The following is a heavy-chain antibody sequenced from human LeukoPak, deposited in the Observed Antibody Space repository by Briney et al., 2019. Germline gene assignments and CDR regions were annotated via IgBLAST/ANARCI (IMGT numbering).Heavy chain of an antibody. D-gene: IGHD3-10*01. J-gene: IGHJ4*02. CDR1: GGTFSSYG. V-gene: IGHV1-69*05. CDR2: IIPIFGTA. CDR3: ARAQKSTWFGELLYYFDY. Sequence: SVKISCKASGGTFSSYGISWVRQAPGQGLEWMGGIIPIFGTANYAQKFQGRVTITTDESTSTAYMELSSLRSEDTAVYYCARAQKSTWFGELLYYFDYWGQGTLVTVSS.